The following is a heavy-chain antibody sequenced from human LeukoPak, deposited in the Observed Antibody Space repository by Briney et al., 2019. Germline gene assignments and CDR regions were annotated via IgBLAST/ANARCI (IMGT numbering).Heavy chain of an antibody. D-gene: IGHD5-18*01. J-gene: IGHJ3*02. V-gene: IGHV3-30*03. CDR2: ISYDGSNK. CDR3: YGIPPMTDAFDI. Sequence: PGGSLRLSCAASGFTFSSYGMHWVRQAPGKGLEWVAVISYDGSNKYYADSVKGRFTISRDNSKNTLYLQMNSLRAEDTAVYYCYGIPPMTDAFDIWGQGTMVTVSS. CDR1: GFTFSSYG.